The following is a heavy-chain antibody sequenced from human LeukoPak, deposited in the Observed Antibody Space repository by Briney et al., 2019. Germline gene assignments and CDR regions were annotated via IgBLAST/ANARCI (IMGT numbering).Heavy chain of an antibody. CDR3: ARGRAAAGPGDPYYFDY. CDR2: ISGSGGST. Sequence: GGSLRLSCAASGFTFSSYAMSWVRQAPGKGLEWVSGISGSGGSTYYADSVKGRFTISRDNSKNTLYLQMNSLRAEDTAVYYCARGRAAAGPGDPYYFDYWGQGTLVTVSS. J-gene: IGHJ4*02. CDR1: GFTFSSYA. D-gene: IGHD6-13*01. V-gene: IGHV3-23*01.